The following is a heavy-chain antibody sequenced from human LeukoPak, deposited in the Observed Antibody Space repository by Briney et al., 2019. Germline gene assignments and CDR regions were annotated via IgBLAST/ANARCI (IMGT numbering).Heavy chain of an antibody. CDR3: AREVGAIDY. CDR2: INGDESDA. Sequence: GGSLRLSCAASGFPFSNYWMHWVRQAPGKGLVWVSDINGDESDANYADAVKGRFTISRDNAKNTLFLQMNSLRAEDTAVYYCAREVGAIDYWGQGTLVTVSS. D-gene: IGHD1-26*01. J-gene: IGHJ4*02. CDR1: GFPFSNYW. V-gene: IGHV3-74*01.